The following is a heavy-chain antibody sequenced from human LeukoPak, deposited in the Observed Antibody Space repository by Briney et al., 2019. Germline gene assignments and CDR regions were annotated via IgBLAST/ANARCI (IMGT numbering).Heavy chain of an antibody. CDR3: ARETVVTQGSYYFDY. CDR1: GYTFTGYR. V-gene: IGHV1-2*02. Sequence: AAVKVSCKASGYTFTGYRLHWVRQAPGQGLEGMGWVTPNTGGTFYAQKFQGRVTMTRDTSISTAYMELSRLRSDDTAVYYCARETVVTQGSYYFDYWGQGTLVTVSS. J-gene: IGHJ4*02. CDR2: VTPNTGGT. D-gene: IGHD4-23*01.